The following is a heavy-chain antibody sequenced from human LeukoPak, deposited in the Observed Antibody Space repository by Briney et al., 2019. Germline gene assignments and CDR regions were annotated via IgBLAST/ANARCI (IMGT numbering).Heavy chain of an antibody. CDR3: AREDVVVANFDY. V-gene: IGHV4-4*07. CDR1: GGSISSYY. CDR2: IYTSGST. J-gene: IGHJ4*02. Sequence: KASETLSLTCTVSGGSISSYYWSWIRQPAGKGLEWIGRIYTSGSTNYNPSLKSRVTISVDTSKNQFSLKLSSVTAADTAVYYCAREDVVVANFDYWGQGTLVTVSS. D-gene: IGHD2-15*01.